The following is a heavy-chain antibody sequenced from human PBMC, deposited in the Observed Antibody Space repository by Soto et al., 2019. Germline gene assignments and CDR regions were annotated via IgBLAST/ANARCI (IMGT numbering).Heavy chain of an antibody. J-gene: IGHJ3*02. CDR1: GGSISSGDYY. CDR3: ARDLQLYYYGSGEVGAFDI. CDR2: IYYSGST. Sequence: QVQLQESGPGLVKPSQTLSLTCTVSGGSISSGDYYWSWIRQPPGKGLEWIGYIYYSGSTYYNPSLKRRVNMSVDTSKNQFSLKLSSVTAADTAVYYCARDLQLYYYGSGEVGAFDIWGQGTMVTVSS. V-gene: IGHV4-30-4*01. D-gene: IGHD3-10*01.